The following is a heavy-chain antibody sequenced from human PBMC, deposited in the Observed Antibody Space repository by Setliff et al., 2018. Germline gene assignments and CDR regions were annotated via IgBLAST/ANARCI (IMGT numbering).Heavy chain of an antibody. CDR2: INHSGST. Sequence: PSETLSLTCAVYGGSFSGYYWSWIRQPPGKGLEWIGEINHSGSTNYNPSLKSRVTISVDTSKNQFSLELSSVTAADTAIYYCARVRNTQNGFFDYWSQGTLVTVSS. CDR1: GGSFSGYY. J-gene: IGHJ4*02. V-gene: IGHV4-34*01. CDR3: ARVRNTQNGFFDY. D-gene: IGHD1-1*01.